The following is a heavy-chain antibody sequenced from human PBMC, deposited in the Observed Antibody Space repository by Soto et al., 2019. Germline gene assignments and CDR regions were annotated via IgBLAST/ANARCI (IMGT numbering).Heavy chain of an antibody. J-gene: IGHJ4*02. Sequence: SLRLSCAASGFTLRTSGLHSVRQAPGKGLEWVAAMSYDGTKQYYLESVKGRFTISRDNSRNTLFLQLNSLRDEDTAVYYCAKEYGSTWIDHWGQGTPVTVSS. D-gene: IGHD6-13*01. V-gene: IGHV3-30*18. CDR1: GFTLRTSG. CDR3: AKEYGSTWIDH. CDR2: MSYDGTKQ.